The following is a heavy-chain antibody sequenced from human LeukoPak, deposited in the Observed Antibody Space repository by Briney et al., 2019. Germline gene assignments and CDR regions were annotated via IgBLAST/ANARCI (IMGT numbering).Heavy chain of an antibody. D-gene: IGHD6-19*01. Sequence: GGSLRLSCAASGFTFDDYAMHWVRQAPGKGLEWVSGISWNSGSIGYADSVKGRFTISRDNAKNSLYLQMNSLRAEDTAVYYCARDKYSSGWYPDYWGQGTLVTVSS. V-gene: IGHV3-9*01. CDR1: GFTFDDYA. CDR3: ARDKYSSGWYPDY. J-gene: IGHJ4*02. CDR2: ISWNSGSI.